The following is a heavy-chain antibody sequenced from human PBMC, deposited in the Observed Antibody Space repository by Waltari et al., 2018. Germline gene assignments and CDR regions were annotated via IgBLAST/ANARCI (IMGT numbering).Heavy chain of an antibody. CDR1: GYTVSTYY. D-gene: IGHD2-2*02. Sequence: EVQLVESGGGLIQPGGSLSISCAANGYTVSTYYMSWVRQATGKGLELISVIHSGGTTYYSYSLKVRFTISRDNSNITLYLQMNSLIAEDTAVYYFARVQVFPTIPDYWGQGTLVTVSS. CDR2: IHSGGTT. CDR3: ARVQVFPTIPDY. V-gene: IGHV3-53*01. J-gene: IGHJ4*02.